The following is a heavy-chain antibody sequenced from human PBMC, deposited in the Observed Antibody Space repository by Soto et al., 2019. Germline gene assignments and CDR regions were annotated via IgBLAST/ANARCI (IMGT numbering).Heavy chain of an antibody. CDR2: IGTAGDT. CDR3: AKSQQIRNHFFHA. D-gene: IGHD3-16*01. Sequence: VSLRLSCEASGFTFGGFDMHWVRQPTGKGLEWVSSIGTAGDTYYAVSVKGRFTISRDNAKNSLSLQMNSLRAGDMAVYFCAKSQQIRNHFFHALGQGTQVNVSS. J-gene: IGHJ5*02. V-gene: IGHV3-13*01. CDR1: GFTFGGFD.